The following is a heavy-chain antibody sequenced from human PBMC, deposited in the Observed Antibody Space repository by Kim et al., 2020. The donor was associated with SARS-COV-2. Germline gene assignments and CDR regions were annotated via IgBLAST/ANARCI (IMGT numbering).Heavy chain of an antibody. Sequence: SETLSLTCAVYGGSFSGYYWSWIRQPPGKGLEWIGEINHSGSTNYNPSLKSRVTISVDTSKNQFSLKLSSVTAADTAVYYCARRPFRMGIYYYYYGMDVWGQGTTVTVSS. CDR2: INHSGST. V-gene: IGHV4-34*01. D-gene: IGHD6-6*01. CDR1: GGSFSGYY. CDR3: ARRPFRMGIYYYYYGMDV. J-gene: IGHJ6*02.